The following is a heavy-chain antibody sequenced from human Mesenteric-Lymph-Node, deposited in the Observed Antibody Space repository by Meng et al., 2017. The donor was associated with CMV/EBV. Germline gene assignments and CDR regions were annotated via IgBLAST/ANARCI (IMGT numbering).Heavy chain of an antibody. V-gene: IGHV4-59*12. CDR1: GGSINSYY. J-gene: IGHJ5*02. D-gene: IGHD1-26*01. CDR3: ARLRIAGRWFDP. Sequence: SETLSLTCTVSGGSINSYYWSWIRQPPGKGLEWIGYIYYSGSTNYNPSLKSRVTISVDTSKNQFSLKLSSVTAADTAVYYCARLRIAGRWFDPWGQGTLVTVSS. CDR2: IYYSGST.